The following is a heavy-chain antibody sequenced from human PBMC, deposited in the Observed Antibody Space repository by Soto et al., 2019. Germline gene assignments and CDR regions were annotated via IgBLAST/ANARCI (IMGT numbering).Heavy chain of an antibody. V-gene: IGHV4-59*01. CDR1: GGSISRNY. Sequence: QVQLQESGPGLVKPSETLSLTCTVSGGSISRNYWSWIRQPPGKGLEWIGYIYYSGSTNYNTSLKSRVTFAVDTSKNQCSLKLNAVTAADTAVYYWAREEYQYESSGRLSVYIESWGQGALVTVSS. J-gene: IGHJ4*03. CDR2: IYYSGST. D-gene: IGHD3-22*01. CDR3: AREEYQYESSGRLSVYIES.